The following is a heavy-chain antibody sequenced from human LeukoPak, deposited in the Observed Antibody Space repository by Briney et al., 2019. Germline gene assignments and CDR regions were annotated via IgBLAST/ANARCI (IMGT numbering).Heavy chain of an antibody. J-gene: IGHJ6*03. CDR3: TKGVGTSYHYHMDV. D-gene: IGHD1-26*01. CDR2: ISWNSYDI. Sequence: GGSLRLSCAASGFTFDEYAMHWVRQPPGKGLEWVSGISWNSYDIGYADSVKGRFTISRDNAKNSLYLQMNSLRAEDMALYYCTKGVGTSYHYHMDVWGKGTTVIVSS. CDR1: GFTFDEYA. V-gene: IGHV3-9*03.